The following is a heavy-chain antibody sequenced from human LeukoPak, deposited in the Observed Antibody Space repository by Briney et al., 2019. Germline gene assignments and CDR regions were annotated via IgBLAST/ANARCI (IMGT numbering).Heavy chain of an antibody. Sequence: GGSLRLSCAASGFTVSSNYMSWIRQAPGKGLEWVSVIYSGGSTYYADSVKGRFTISRDNSKNTLYLQMNSLRAEDTAVYYCARGQDVDTAMVPDYWGQGTLVTVSS. CDR2: IYSGGST. V-gene: IGHV3-66*01. CDR1: GFTVSSNY. CDR3: ARGQDVDTAMVPDY. J-gene: IGHJ4*02. D-gene: IGHD5-18*01.